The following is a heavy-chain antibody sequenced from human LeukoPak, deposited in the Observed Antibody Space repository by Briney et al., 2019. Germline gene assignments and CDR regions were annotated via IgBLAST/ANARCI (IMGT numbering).Heavy chain of an antibody. Sequence: SETLSLTCTVSGGSISSSDSYWGWIRQPPGKGLEWIGSMYYSGSTYYNPSLKSRVTISVDTSKNQFSLKLNSVTAADTAVYYCARHPPRDCSSSCCKRWFDPWGQGTLVTVSS. J-gene: IGHJ5*02. CDR2: MYYSGST. CDR3: ARHPPRDCSSSCCKRWFDP. V-gene: IGHV4-39*01. CDR1: GGSISSSDSY. D-gene: IGHD2-2*01.